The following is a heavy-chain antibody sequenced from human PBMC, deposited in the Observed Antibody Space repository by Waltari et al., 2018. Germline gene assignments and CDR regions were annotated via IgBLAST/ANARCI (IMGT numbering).Heavy chain of an antibody. J-gene: IGHJ4*02. CDR2: ISGSVGRK. Sequence: EVQLVESGGGLVQPGGSLRLSCAASGFTFSSYAMSWVRQAPGKGLEWVSAISGSVGRKYYADSVKGRCTISRDKSKNTLYLQMNSLRAEDTAVYYCAKAWAPGLIGGAASWGQGTLVTVSS. V-gene: IGHV3-23*04. CDR1: GFTFSSYA. CDR3: AKAWAPGLIGGAAS. D-gene: IGHD3-16*01.